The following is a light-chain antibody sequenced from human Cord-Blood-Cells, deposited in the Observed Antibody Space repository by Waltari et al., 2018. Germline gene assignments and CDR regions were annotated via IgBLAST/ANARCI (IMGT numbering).Light chain of an antibody. CDR2: AAS. Sequence: AIRMTQSPSSFSASTGDRVPITCRASQGISSYLAWYQQKPGKAPKLLIYAASTLQSGVPSRFSGSGSGTDFTLTISCLQSEDFATYYCQQYYSYPYTFGQGTELEIK. J-gene: IGKJ2*01. V-gene: IGKV1-8*01. CDR3: QQYYSYPYT. CDR1: QGISSY.